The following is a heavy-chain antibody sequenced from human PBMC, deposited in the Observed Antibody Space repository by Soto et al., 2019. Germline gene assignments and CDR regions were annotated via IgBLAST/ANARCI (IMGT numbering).Heavy chain of an antibody. Sequence: EVQLVESGGGVVQPGRSLILSCAASGFTFDDYAMHWVRQATGRGLEWGSGIGWNRESVDYADSVKGRFTISRDNAKNSLYLQMNSLRPEDTALYFCAKGSGTMIVVVEYYFDYWGQGTLVTVS. CDR1: GFTFDDYA. CDR3: AKGSGTMIVVVEYYFDY. J-gene: IGHJ4*02. D-gene: IGHD3-22*01. V-gene: IGHV3-9*01. CDR2: IGWNRESV.